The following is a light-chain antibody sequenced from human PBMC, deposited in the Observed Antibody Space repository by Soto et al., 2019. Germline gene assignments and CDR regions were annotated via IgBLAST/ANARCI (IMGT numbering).Light chain of an antibody. V-gene: IGLV2-23*02. CDR1: SSDVGSYNL. J-gene: IGLJ1*01. Sequence: QSVLAQPASVSGSPGQSITISCTGTSSDVGSYNLVSWYQQHPGKAPKPMIYEVSKRPSGVSNRFSGSKSGNTASLTISGLQAEDEADYYCCSYAGSSTYVSGTGTKVTVL. CDR3: CSYAGSSTYV. CDR2: EVS.